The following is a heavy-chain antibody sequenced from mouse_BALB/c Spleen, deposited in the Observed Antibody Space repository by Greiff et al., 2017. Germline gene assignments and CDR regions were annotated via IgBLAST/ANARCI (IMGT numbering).Heavy chain of an antibody. J-gene: IGHJ2*01. CDR3: AREDYHFDY. Sequence: QVQLQQSGAELAKPGASVKMSCKASGYTFTSYWMHWVKQRPGQGLEWIGYINPSTGYTEYNQKFKDKATLTADKSSSTAYMQLSSLTSEDSAVYYCAREDYHFDYWGQGTTLTVSS. D-gene: IGHD2-4*01. CDR2: INPSTGYT. CDR1: GYTFTSYW. V-gene: IGHV1-7*01.